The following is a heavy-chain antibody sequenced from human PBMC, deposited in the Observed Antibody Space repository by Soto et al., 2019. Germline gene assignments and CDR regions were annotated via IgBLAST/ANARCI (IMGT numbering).Heavy chain of an antibody. CDR1: GFTFSSYA. J-gene: IGHJ4*02. CDR2: ISYDGSNK. Sequence: QVQLVESGGGVVQPGRSLRLSCAASGFTFSSYAMHWVRQAPGKGLEWVAVISYDGSNKYYADSVKGRFTISRDNSKNTLYLQMNSLRAEDTAVYYCAREGGLWFGELGYWGQGTLVTVSS. V-gene: IGHV3-30-3*01. CDR3: AREGGLWFGELGY. D-gene: IGHD3-10*01.